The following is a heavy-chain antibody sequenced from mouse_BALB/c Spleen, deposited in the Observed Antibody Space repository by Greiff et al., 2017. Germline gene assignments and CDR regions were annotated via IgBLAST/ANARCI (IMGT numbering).Heavy chain of an antibody. CDR2: ISYSGST. CDR1: GYSITSDYA. J-gene: IGHJ3*01. D-gene: IGHD1-1*01. Sequence: EVQLVESGPGLVKPSQSLSLTCTVTGYSITSDYAWNWIRQFPGNKLEWMGYISYSGSTSYNPSLKSRISITRDTSKNQFFLQLNSVTTEDTATYYCATGIYYGSSSWFAYWGQGTLVTVSA. CDR3: ATGIYYGSSSWFAY. V-gene: IGHV3-2*02.